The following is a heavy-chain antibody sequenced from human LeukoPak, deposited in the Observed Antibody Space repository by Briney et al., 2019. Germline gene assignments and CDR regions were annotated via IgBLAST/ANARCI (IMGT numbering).Heavy chain of an antibody. D-gene: IGHD4-11*01. V-gene: IGHV1-24*01. CDR2: FDPEDGET. J-gene: IGHJ5*02. CDR1: GYTLTELS. CDR3: ATDQRPVGLPRNWFDP. Sequence: ASVKVSCKVSGYTLTELSMHWVRQAPGKGLEWMGGFDPEDGETIYAQKFQGRVTMTEDTSTDTAYMELSSLRSEDTAVYYCATDQRPVGLPRNWFDPWGQGTLVTVSS.